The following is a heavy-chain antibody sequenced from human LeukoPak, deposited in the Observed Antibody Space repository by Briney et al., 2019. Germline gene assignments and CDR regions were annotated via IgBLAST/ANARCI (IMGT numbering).Heavy chain of an antibody. V-gene: IGHV3-30*04. J-gene: IGHJ6*03. Sequence: GGSLRLSCAASGFTFSSYAMHWVRQAPGKGLEWVAVISYDGSNKYYADSVKGRFTISRDNSKNTLYLQMNSLRAEDTAVYYCARDNPYYMDVWGKGTPGTVSS. CDR1: GFTFSSYA. D-gene: IGHD1-14*01. CDR3: ARDNPYYMDV. CDR2: ISYDGSNK.